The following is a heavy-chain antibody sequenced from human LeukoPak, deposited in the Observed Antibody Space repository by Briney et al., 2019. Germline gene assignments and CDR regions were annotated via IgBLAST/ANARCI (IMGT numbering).Heavy chain of an antibody. Sequence: PGGSLRLSCAASGFTFSSYAMSWVRQAPGMGLEWVSAISGSGGSTYYADSVKGRFTISGDNSKNTLYLQMNSLRAEDTAVYYCAKGDGDYDTFDYWGQGTLVTVSS. D-gene: IGHD4-17*01. CDR1: GFTFSSYA. J-gene: IGHJ4*02. CDR3: AKGDGDYDTFDY. CDR2: ISGSGGST. V-gene: IGHV3-23*01.